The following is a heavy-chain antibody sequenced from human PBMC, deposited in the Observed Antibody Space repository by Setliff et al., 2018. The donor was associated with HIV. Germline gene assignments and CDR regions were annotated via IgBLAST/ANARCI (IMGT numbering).Heavy chain of an antibody. D-gene: IGHD7-27*01. Sequence: GESLKISCAASGFTFSRYVMHWVRQDEGKGLVWVSRINSDGTITNYADSVKGRFTISRDNARNTLYLQMNSLRAEDTAVYYCARDLNWVIYDYWGQGTLVTVSS. CDR2: INSDGTIT. J-gene: IGHJ4*02. V-gene: IGHV3-74*01. CDR1: GFTFSRYV. CDR3: ARDLNWVIYDY.